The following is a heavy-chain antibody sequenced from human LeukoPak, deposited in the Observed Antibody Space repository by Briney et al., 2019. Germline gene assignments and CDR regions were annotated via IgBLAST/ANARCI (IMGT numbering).Heavy chain of an antibody. D-gene: IGHD3-22*01. J-gene: IGHJ3*02. CDR2: IIPIFGTA. Sequence: SVKVSCKASGGTFSSSAISWVRQAPGQGLEWMGGIIPIFGTANYAQKFQGRVTITTDESTSTAYMELSSLRSEDTAVYYCARVGDSSRYFSDFDIWGQGTMVTVSS. V-gene: IGHV1-69*05. CDR3: ARVGDSSRYFSDFDI. CDR1: GGTFSSSA.